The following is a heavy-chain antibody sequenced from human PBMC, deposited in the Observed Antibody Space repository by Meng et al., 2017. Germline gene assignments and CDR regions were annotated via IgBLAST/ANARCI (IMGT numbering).Heavy chain of an antibody. CDR3: ARAAAVGVAVVSVYYYGMDV. D-gene: IGHD3-22*01. J-gene: IGHJ6*02. V-gene: IGHV1-69*05. Sequence: SVKVACKASGGTFSSYAISWVRQAPGQGLEWMGGIIPIFGTANYAQKFQGRVTITTDESTSTAYMELSSLRSEDTAVYYCARAAAVGVAVVSVYYYGMDVWGQGTTVTVSS. CDR2: IIPIFGTA. CDR1: GGTFSSYA.